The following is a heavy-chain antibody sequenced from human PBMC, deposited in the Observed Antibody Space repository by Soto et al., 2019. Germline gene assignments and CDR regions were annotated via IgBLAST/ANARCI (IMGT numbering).Heavy chain of an antibody. D-gene: IGHD3-16*01. CDR3: TIQGAYPGPDFDY. CDR1: GFTFSDRY. V-gene: IGHV3-72*01. CDR2: TKNKANSYTT. J-gene: IGHJ4*02. Sequence: AVGSLRLSCAASGFTFSDRYMDWVRQAPGKGLEWVGRTKNKANSYTTEYAASVKGRFTISRDDSRNSVYLQMNSLKTDDTAVYYCTIQGAYPGPDFDYWGQGTLVIVSS.